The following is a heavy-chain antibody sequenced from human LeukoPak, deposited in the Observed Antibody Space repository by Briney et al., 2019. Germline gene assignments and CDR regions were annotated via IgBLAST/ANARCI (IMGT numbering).Heavy chain of an antibody. D-gene: IGHD1-26*01. CDR1: GFTFSSHG. J-gene: IGHJ3*02. Sequence: GRSLRLSCAASGFTFSSHGMHWVRQAPGKGLVWVSRINPDDESTSYADSVKGRFTISRDNAKSTLYLQMNSLRAEDTAVYYCLTIVETTIDAFDIWGQGTMVTVSS. V-gene: IGHV3-74*01. CDR2: INPDDEST. CDR3: LTIVETTIDAFDI.